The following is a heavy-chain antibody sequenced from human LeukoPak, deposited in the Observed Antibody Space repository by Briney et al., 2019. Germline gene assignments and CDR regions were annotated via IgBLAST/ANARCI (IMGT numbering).Heavy chain of an antibody. D-gene: IGHD5-24*01. CDR1: GYSFTSYW. CDR2: IYPGDSDT. Sequence: GESLKISCEGSGYSFTSYWIGWVRQMPGKGLEWMGIIYPGDSDTRYSPSFQGQVTISADKSISTAYLQWSSLKASDTAMYYCARREGYNYPAFDIWGQGTMVTVSP. J-gene: IGHJ3*02. CDR3: ARREGYNYPAFDI. V-gene: IGHV5-51*01.